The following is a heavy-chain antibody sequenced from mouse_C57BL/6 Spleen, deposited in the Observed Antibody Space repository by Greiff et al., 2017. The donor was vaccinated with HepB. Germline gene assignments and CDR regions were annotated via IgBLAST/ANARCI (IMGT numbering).Heavy chain of an antibody. CDR3: ARNGPYYGSSYDAMDY. J-gene: IGHJ4*01. V-gene: IGHV2-2*01. CDR2: IWSGGST. Sequence: VKLQESGPGLVQPSQSLSITCTVSGFSLTSYGVHWVRQSPGKGLEWLGVIWSGGSTDYNAAFISRLSISKDNSKSQVFFKMNSLQADDTAIYYCARNGPYYGSSYDAMDYWGQGTSVTVSS. D-gene: IGHD1-1*01. CDR1: GFSLTSYG.